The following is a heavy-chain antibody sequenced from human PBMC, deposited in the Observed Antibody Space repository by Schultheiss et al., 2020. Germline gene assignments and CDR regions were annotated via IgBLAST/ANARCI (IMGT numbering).Heavy chain of an antibody. J-gene: IGHJ4*02. CDR3: ARHTVPSSALYYFDY. V-gene: IGHV1-69*13. CDR1: GGTFSSYA. Sequence: SVKVSCKASGGTFSSYAISWVRQAPGQGLEWMGGIIPIFGTANYAQKFQGRVTITADESTSTAYMELSSLRSEDTAVYYCARHTVPSSALYYFDYWGQGTLVTGS. CDR2: IIPIFGTA. D-gene: IGHD6-6*01.